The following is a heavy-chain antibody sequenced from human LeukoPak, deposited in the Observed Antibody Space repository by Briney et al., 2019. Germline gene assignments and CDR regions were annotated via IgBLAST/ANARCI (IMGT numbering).Heavy chain of an antibody. CDR2: ISASNGNT. Sequence: GASVKVSCKAAGYTFTSYGISWVRQAPGQGLGWMGWISASNGNTNYAQKLQGRVTMTTDTSTSTAYMELRSLRSDDTAVYYCARDAPEAMVRGRGYYYYGMDVWGQGTTVTVSS. D-gene: IGHD3-10*01. J-gene: IGHJ6*02. CDR1: GYTFTSYG. CDR3: ARDAPEAMVRGRGYYYYGMDV. V-gene: IGHV1-18*01.